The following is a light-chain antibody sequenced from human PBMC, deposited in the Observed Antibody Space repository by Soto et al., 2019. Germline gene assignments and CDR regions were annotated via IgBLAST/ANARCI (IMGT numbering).Light chain of an antibody. Sequence: VVTQPPSASGTPGQRVTISCSGSSSNIGSNYVYWYQQLPGSAPKLLIYKNDQRPSGVPDRFSGSKSGTSASLAISGLRSEDEADYYCAAWDDSLSGPVFGGGTQLTVL. CDR1: SSNIGSNY. V-gene: IGLV1-47*01. CDR2: KND. CDR3: AAWDDSLSGPV. J-gene: IGLJ7*01.